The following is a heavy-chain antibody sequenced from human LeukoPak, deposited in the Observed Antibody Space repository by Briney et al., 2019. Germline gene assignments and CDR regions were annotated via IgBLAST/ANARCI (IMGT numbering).Heavy chain of an antibody. V-gene: IGHV3-30-3*01. Sequence: GRSLRLSCAASGFTFSSYAMHWVRQAPGKGLEWVAVISYDGSNKYYADSVKGRFTISRDNSKNTLYLQMNSLRAEDTAVYYCATSRAEADFDYWGQGTLVTVSS. J-gene: IGHJ4*02. CDR1: GFTFSSYA. CDR2: ISYDGSNK. CDR3: ATSRAEADFDY. D-gene: IGHD6-13*01.